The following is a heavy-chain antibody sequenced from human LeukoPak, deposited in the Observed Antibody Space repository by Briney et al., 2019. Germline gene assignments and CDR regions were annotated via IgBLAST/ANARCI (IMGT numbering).Heavy chain of an antibody. J-gene: IGHJ3*02. V-gene: IGHV1-2*06. CDR2: INPNSGGT. D-gene: IGHD2-15*01. CDR1: EYTFTGYY. CDR3: TRGLGYCSGGSCYAFDI. Sequence: ASVKVSCKASEYTFTGYYMHWVRQAPGQGLEWMGRINPNSGGTNYAQKFQGRVAMTRDTSISTAYMELSRLRSDDTAVYYCTRGLGYCSGGSCYAFDIWGQGTMVTVSS.